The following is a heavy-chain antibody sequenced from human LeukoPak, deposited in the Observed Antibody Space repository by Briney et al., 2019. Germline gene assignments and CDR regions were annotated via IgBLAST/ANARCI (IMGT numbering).Heavy chain of an antibody. CDR1: EFTFSSYG. Sequence: HPGGSLRLSCAASEFTFSSYGMHWVRQAPGKGLEWVAATWYDGSNKYYADSVKGRFTISRDNSKNTLYLQMNSLRAEDTAVYFCARGGHCSTTSCSNYDGMDVWGQGTTVTVSS. CDR3: ARGGHCSTTSCSNYDGMDV. V-gene: IGHV3-33*01. J-gene: IGHJ6*02. CDR2: TWYDGSNK. D-gene: IGHD2-2*01.